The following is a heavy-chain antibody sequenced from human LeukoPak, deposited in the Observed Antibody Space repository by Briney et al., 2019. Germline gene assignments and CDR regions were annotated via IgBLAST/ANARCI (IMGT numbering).Heavy chain of an antibody. CDR1: GITFSSYV. CDR3: TKGELLLSASDF. V-gene: IGHV3-23*01. Sequence: GGSLRLSCAASGITFSSYVMSWVRQAPMKGLEWVSGISVSGAGTYYVDFVKGRFTISRDNSKNTLYLQMNSLRAEDTAVYYCTKGELLLSASDFWGQGTLVTVSS. CDR2: ISVSGAGT. J-gene: IGHJ4*02. D-gene: IGHD2-15*01.